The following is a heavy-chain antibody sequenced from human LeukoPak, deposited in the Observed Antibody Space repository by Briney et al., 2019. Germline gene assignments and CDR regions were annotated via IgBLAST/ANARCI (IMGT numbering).Heavy chain of an antibody. CDR3: AKDFSPAAWEMYWFDP. CDR1: GFTFSSYG. D-gene: IGHD1-26*01. Sequence: GGSLRLSCAASGFTFSSYGMHWVRQAPGKGLEWVAVISYDGSKKYYADSVKGRFTISRDNSKNTLYLQMNSLRAEDAAVYYCAKDFSPAAWEMYWFDPWGQGTLVTVSS. J-gene: IGHJ5*02. CDR2: ISYDGSKK. V-gene: IGHV3-30*18.